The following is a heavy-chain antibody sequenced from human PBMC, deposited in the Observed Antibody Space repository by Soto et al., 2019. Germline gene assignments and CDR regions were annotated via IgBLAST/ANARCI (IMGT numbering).Heavy chain of an antibody. CDR1: GGTFSSYT. CDR3: ARVPGYSSRPNWFDP. Sequence: QVQLVQSGAEVKKPGSSVKVSCKASGGTFSSYTISWVRQAPGQGLEWMGRIIPILGIANYAQKFQGRVTITADKSESTAYMQLSSLRSEDTAVYYCARVPGYSSRPNWFDPWGQGTLVTVSS. V-gene: IGHV1-69*02. D-gene: IGHD6-13*01. CDR2: IIPILGIA. J-gene: IGHJ5*02.